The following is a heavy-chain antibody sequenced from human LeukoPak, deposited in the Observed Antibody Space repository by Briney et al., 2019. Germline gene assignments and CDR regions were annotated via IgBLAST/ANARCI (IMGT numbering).Heavy chain of an antibody. CDR2: IYYSGIT. J-gene: IGHJ6*03. D-gene: IGHD5-24*01. V-gene: IGHV4-39*06. CDR1: VGPISINSYY. CDR3: AREGRYRYGYNEYYSYMDI. Sequence: SETLSLTCTVSVGPISINSYYWAWIRQPPGKGLMWIGRIYYSGITTYNPSLKSRVTISVNTSKNQFTLKLSSVTAAETAVYYGAREGRYRYGYNEYYSYMDIWSKGTTVTVSS.